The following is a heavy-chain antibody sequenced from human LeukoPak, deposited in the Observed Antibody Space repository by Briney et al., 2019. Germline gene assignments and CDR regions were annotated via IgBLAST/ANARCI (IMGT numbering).Heavy chain of an antibody. Sequence: KSSETLSLTCAVSGYSISSGYYWGWIRQPPGKGLEWIGSIYHSGSTYYNPSLKSRVTMSVDTSKNQFSLKLSSVTAADTAVYYCARDYGSGSYYRPFDYWGQGTLVTVSS. CDR2: IYHSGST. D-gene: IGHD3-10*01. J-gene: IGHJ4*02. CDR1: GYSISSGYY. CDR3: ARDYGSGSYYRPFDY. V-gene: IGHV4-38-2*01.